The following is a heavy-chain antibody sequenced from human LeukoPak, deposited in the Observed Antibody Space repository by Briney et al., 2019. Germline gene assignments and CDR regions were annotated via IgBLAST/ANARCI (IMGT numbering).Heavy chain of an antibody. CDR1: GFTVSSKY. CDR3: ARDSSTWFNWFDP. V-gene: IGHV3-66*01. D-gene: IGHD6-13*01. CDR2: IYSDTST. J-gene: IGHJ5*02. Sequence: GGSLRLSCAASGFTVSSKYMCWVRQAPGKGLEWVSVIYSDTSTYYADSVKGRFTISRDNSKNTLYLQMNSLRAEDTGVYYCARDSSTWFNWFDPWGQGTLVSVSS.